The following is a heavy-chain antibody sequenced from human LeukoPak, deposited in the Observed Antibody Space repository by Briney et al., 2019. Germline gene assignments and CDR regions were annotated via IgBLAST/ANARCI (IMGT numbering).Heavy chain of an antibody. CDR3: ARVNINNWHSCDY. CDR1: GGSISSNNW. J-gene: IGHJ4*02. CDR2: IYHSGSP. Sequence: SSETLSLTCAVSGGSISSNNWWGWVRQPPGKGLEWIGEIYHSGSPNYNPSLKSRVTISVDKSRNHFSLNLSSVTAADTAVYYCARVNINNWHSCDYWGQGTLVTVSS. V-gene: IGHV4-4*02. D-gene: IGHD1-1*01.